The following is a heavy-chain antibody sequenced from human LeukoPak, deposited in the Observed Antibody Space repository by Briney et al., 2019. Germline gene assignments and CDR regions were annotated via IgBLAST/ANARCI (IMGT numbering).Heavy chain of an antibody. CDR2: VFGSGST. CDR3: TRDILTTFYSAYHSN. CDR1: GFIVSSSY. J-gene: IGHJ4*02. D-gene: IGHD3-9*01. Sequence: GGSLRLSCAASGFIVSSSYMSWVRQTPGKGLDWVSTVFGSGSTYYGDSVKGRFTVSRDTSRNTLYLQMNSLRAEDTAVYYCTRDILTTFYSAYHSNWGQGTLVTVSS. V-gene: IGHV3-53*01.